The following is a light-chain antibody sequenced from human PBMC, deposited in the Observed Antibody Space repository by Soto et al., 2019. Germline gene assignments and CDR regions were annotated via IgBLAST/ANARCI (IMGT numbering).Light chain of an antibody. CDR3: QQYNDWPPA. CDR2: GVS. J-gene: IGKJ4*01. V-gene: IGKV3-20*01. Sequence: EIVLTQSPGTLSLSPGERATLSCRASQSVNTKYLAWYQQKPGQAPRLLISGVSSRATGIPDRFSGSGSGTDFILTIDSLQSEDFAVYHCQQYNDWPPAFGGGTKVEIK. CDR1: QSVNTKY.